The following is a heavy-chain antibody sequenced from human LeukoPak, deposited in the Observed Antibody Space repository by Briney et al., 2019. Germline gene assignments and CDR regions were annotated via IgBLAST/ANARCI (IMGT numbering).Heavy chain of an antibody. CDR3: AKDYSSGWGTKGFLFDY. J-gene: IGHJ4*02. D-gene: IGHD6-19*01. Sequence: GGSLRLSCAASGFTFSSYGMHWVRQAPGKGLEWVAVIWYDGSNKYYADSVKGRFTISRDNSKNTLYLQTNSLRAEDTAVYYCAKDYSSGWGTKGFLFDYWGQGTLVTVSS. V-gene: IGHV3-33*06. CDR1: GFTFSSYG. CDR2: IWYDGSNK.